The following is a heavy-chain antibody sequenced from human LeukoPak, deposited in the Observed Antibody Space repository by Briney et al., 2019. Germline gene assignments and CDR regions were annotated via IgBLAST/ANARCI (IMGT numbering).Heavy chain of an antibody. J-gene: IGHJ4*02. V-gene: IGHV4-39*07. D-gene: IGHD3-10*01. Sequence: SETLSLTCTVSGGSISSSSYYWGWIRQPPGKGLEWIGSIYYSGSTYYNPSLKSRVTISVDTSKNQFSLKLSSVTAADTAVYYCAREDQLLWSRELLVYFDYWGQGTLVTVSS. CDR2: IYYSGST. CDR1: GGSISSSSYY. CDR3: AREDQLLWSRELLVYFDY.